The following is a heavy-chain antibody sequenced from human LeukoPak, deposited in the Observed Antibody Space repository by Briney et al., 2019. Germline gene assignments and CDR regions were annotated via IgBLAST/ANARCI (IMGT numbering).Heavy chain of an antibody. CDR3: ARDYLMGGTTGKAFDI. J-gene: IGHJ3*02. CDR1: GFTFSSYW. D-gene: IGHD1-26*01. Sequence: GGSLRLSCAASGFTFSSYWMNWARQAPGKGLEWVASINHNGNVNYYVDSVKGRFTISRDNSKNTLYLQMNSLRAEDTAVYYCARDYLMGGTTGKAFDIWGQGTMVTISS. V-gene: IGHV3-7*01. CDR2: INHNGNVN.